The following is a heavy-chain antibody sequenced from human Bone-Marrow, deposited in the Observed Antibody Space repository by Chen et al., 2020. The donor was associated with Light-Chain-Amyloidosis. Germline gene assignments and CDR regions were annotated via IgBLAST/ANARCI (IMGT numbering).Heavy chain of an antibody. CDR1: GGNTSTYA. J-gene: IGHJ3*02. D-gene: IGHD2-21*01. CDR3: ATKVNVARAYHI. Sequence: QVRLVQSGPEVKKPGSSVRVSCKASGGNTSTYATDWVRQAPGQGLEWMGGIIPFYKSTSLAQKFRGRVTFRADGSTSAVYMELSSLRFEDTAVYYGATKVNVARAYHIWGQGTMVIVSS. V-gene: IGHV1-69*01. CDR2: IIPFYKST.